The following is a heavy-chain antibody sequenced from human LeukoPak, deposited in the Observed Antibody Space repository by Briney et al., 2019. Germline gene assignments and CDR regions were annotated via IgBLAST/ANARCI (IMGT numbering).Heavy chain of an antibody. Sequence: PGRSLRPSCAASGFPFSTYGISWVRQAPGKGLEWVSAITGSGEFAKYADSVRGRFTISRDNSKNTVYLQLNSLTIEETALYYCTTRLTATAPFDSWGQGVLVIVSS. CDR2: ITGSGEFA. CDR1: GFPFSTYG. J-gene: IGHJ4*02. CDR3: TTRLTATAPFDS. D-gene: IGHD4-17*01. V-gene: IGHV3-23*01.